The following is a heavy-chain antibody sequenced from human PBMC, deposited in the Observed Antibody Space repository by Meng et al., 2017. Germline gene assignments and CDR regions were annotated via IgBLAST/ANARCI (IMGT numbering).Heavy chain of an antibody. CDR2: INWNGGST. CDR1: GFTFDEYG. J-gene: IGHJ3*02. Sequence: EGVVVGVVGGGAWPGWSLSLSCAFTGFTFDEYGMGWVRRAPGKGLEWVSGINWNGGSTVYADSVKGRVTISRDNAKNSLYLQMNSLRAEDTALYYCARQWGSFDIWGQGTMVTVSS. V-gene: IGHV3-20*04. CDR3: ARQWGSFDI. D-gene: IGHD1-26*01.